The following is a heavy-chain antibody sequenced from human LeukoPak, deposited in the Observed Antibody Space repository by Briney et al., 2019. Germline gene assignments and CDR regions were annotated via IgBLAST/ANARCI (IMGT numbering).Heavy chain of an antibody. V-gene: IGHV1-3*01. CDR3: ARRDYDTSGYSRNLDY. J-gene: IGHJ4*02. CDR2: INAGNGNT. Sequence: ASVKVSCKASGYTFISYAMHWARQAPGQRLEWMGWINAGNGNTEYSQKFQGRVTFTRDTSASTAYMELSSLRSEDTAVYYCARRDYDTSGYSRNLDYWGQGTLVTVSS. D-gene: IGHD3-22*01. CDR1: GYTFISYA.